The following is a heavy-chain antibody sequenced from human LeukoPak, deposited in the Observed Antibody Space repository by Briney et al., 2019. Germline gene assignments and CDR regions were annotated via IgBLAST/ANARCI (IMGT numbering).Heavy chain of an antibody. J-gene: IGHJ4*02. CDR1: GVSVSSNSAA. CDR3: ASNYYDSSGYYYTDY. V-gene: IGHV6-1*01. Sequence: SQTLSLTCAISGVSVSSNSAAWNWIRQSPSRGLEWLGRTYYRSKWFNDFEVSVKGRITINPDTSKNQFSLQLNSVTPEDTAVYYCASNYYDSSGYYYTDYWGQGTLVTVSS. CDR2: TYYRSKWFN. D-gene: IGHD3-22*01.